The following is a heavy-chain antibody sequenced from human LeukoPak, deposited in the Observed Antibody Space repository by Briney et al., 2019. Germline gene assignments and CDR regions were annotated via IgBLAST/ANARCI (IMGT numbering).Heavy chain of an antibody. CDR2: IIPIFGTA. CDR1: GGTFSSYA. V-gene: IGHV1-69*13. J-gene: IGHJ4*02. Sequence: ASVKVSYKASGGTFSSYAISWVRQAPGQGLEWMGGIIPIFGTANYAQKFQGRVTITADESTSTAYMELSSLRSEDTAVYYCARIAAAKIPQIDYWGQGTLVTVSS. CDR3: ARIAAAKIPQIDY. D-gene: IGHD6-13*01.